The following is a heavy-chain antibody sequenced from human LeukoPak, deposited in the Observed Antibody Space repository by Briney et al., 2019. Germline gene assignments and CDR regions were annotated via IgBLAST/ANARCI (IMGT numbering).Heavy chain of an antibody. Sequence: SETLSLTCTVSGGSLSSYFWSWIRQPPGKGLEWMGYIYYSGGTNYNPSLKSRVAISVDTSKNQFSLMLNSVTAADTAVYYCARFDTSGYYVDNWGQGTLVTVSS. CDR2: IYYSGGT. CDR3: ARFDTSGYYVDN. CDR1: GGSLSSYF. J-gene: IGHJ4*02. D-gene: IGHD3-22*01. V-gene: IGHV4-59*01.